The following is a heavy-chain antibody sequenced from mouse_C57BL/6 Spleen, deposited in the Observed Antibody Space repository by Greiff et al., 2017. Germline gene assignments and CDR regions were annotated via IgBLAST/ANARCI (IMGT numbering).Heavy chain of an antibody. Sequence: DVQLQESGAELVRPGASVKLSCTASGFNIKDYCMPWVKQRPEQGLEWIGRIDPEDGDTDYAPKFKGKATMTADTTSNTAYLQLSSLTSEDTAVYYCTTSGNYFDDWGQGTTLTVAS. V-gene: IGHV14-1*01. J-gene: IGHJ2*01. CDR1: GFNIKDYC. CDR3: TTSGNYFDD. D-gene: IGHD1-3*01. CDR2: IDPEDGDT.